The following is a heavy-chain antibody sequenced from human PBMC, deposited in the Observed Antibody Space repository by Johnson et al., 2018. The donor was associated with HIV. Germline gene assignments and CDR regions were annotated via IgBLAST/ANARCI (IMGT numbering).Heavy chain of an antibody. CDR2: ISYDGSNK. Sequence: QVQLVESGGGVVQPGRSLRLSCAASGFTFSSYAMHWVRQAPGKGLEWVAVISYDGSNKYYADSVKGRFTISRDNSKNTRYLQMNSLRAEDTAVYYCAREMAIAAAGHDAFDIWCQGTMVTVSS. CDR1: GFTFSSYA. J-gene: IGHJ3*02. CDR3: AREMAIAAAGHDAFDI. D-gene: IGHD6-13*01. V-gene: IGHV3-30*04.